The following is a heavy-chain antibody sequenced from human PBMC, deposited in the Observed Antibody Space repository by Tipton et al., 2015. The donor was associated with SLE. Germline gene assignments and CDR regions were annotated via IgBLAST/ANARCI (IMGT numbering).Heavy chain of an antibody. D-gene: IGHD3-3*01. V-gene: IGHV4-39*07. Sequence: TLSLTCTVSGGSITSSGFYWGWFRQPPGKGLEWIGSIDYSGRTYYTPSLKSQVTISVDTSKNQFSLRLSSVTTADTAVYYCARGFLEMSDPWGPGTLVTVSS. J-gene: IGHJ5*02. CDR3: ARGFLEMSDP. CDR1: GGSITSSGFY. CDR2: IDYSGRT.